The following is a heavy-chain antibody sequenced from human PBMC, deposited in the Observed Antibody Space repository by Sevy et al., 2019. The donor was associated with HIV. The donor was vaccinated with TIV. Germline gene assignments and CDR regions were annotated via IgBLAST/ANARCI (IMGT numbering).Heavy chain of an antibody. CDR1: GFTFSTYG. Sequence: GGSLRLSCAASGFTFSTYGMHWVRQAPGKGLEWAAAISYDGIKKYYADSVKGRFTISRDNSKKTLYLEMNSLRPEDTAVYYCANDCGGAGDWYLYFDHWGQGALVTVSS. V-gene: IGHV3-30*18. CDR2: ISYDGIKK. CDR3: ANDCGGAGDWYLYFDH. D-gene: IGHD6-19*01. J-gene: IGHJ4*02.